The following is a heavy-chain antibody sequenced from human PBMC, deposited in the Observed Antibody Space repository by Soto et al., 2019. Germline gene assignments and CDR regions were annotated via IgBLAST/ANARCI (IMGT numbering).Heavy chain of an antibody. CDR3: ARGSVRCSGGSCYRTHYYYMDV. CDR1: GGSFSGYY. Sequence: SETLSLTCAVYGGSFSGYYWSWIRQPPGKGLEWIGEINHSGSTNYNPSPKSRVTISVDTSKNQFSLKLSAVTAADTAVYYCARGSVRCSGGSCYRTHYYYMDVWGKGTTVTVSS. J-gene: IGHJ6*03. CDR2: INHSGST. D-gene: IGHD2-15*01. V-gene: IGHV4-34*01.